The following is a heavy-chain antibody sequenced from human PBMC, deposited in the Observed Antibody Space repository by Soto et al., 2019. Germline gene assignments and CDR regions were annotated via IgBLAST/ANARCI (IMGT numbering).Heavy chain of an antibody. V-gene: IGHV3-23*01. CDR1: GFMFDNYA. Sequence: GGSLRLSCAASGFMFDNYAMGWVRQAPGKGLEWVSGISDSGDNTYYADSVKGRFTISRDNSKKTLHLQMGSLRAEDTAVYYCAKREWSDEGGYFDCWGQGSQVTGSS. CDR3: AKREWSDEGGYFDC. CDR2: ISDSGDNT. J-gene: IGHJ4*02. D-gene: IGHD1-26*01.